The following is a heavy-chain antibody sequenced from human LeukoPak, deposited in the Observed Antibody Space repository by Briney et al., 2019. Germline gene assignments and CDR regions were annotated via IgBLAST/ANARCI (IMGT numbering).Heavy chain of an antibody. Sequence: ESGPTLVKPTQTLTLTCTFSGFSLSTSGVGVGWIRQPPGKALEWLALIYWDDDKRYSPSLKSRLTITKDTSKNQVVLTMTNMDPVDTATYYCAHMPPLDSSGYYFGYYFVYWGQGTLVTVSS. CDR2: IYWDDDK. CDR3: AHMPPLDSSGYYFGYYFVY. CDR1: GFSLSTSGVG. J-gene: IGHJ4*02. V-gene: IGHV2-5*02. D-gene: IGHD3-22*01.